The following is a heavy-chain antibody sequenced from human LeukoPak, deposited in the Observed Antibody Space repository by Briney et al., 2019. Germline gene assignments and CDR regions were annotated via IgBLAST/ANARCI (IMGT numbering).Heavy chain of an antibody. CDR2: IFSNGDT. CDR1: EFTVSRNY. D-gene: IGHD3-22*01. CDR3: AREVDSSGYYYSLYYYMDV. J-gene: IGHJ6*03. Sequence: PGGSLRLSCTASEFTVSRNYMLWVRQAPGKGLEWVSLIFSNGDTHYADSVKGRFTISRDTSKNTVSLQMNSLRAEDTAVYYCAREVDSSGYYYSLYYYMDVWGKGTTVTVSS. V-gene: IGHV3-53*01.